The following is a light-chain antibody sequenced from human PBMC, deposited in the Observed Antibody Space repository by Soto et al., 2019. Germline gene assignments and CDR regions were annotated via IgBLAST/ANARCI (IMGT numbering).Light chain of an antibody. CDR3: QQRSNWPQWT. CDR2: DAS. V-gene: IGKV3-11*01. CDR1: QSVSIY. Sequence: EIVLTQSPATLSLSPGERATLSCRASQSVSIYLAWYQEKPGQGPRLLIYDASNRATGIPARFSGSGSGTDFTLTISSLEPEDFAVYYCQQRSNWPQWTFGQGTRVEIK. J-gene: IGKJ1*01.